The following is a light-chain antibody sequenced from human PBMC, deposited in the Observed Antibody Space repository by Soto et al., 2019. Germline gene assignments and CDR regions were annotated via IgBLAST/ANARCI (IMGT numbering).Light chain of an antibody. V-gene: IGKV3-11*01. J-gene: IGKJ4*01. CDR3: QQRRNWPSLT. CDR2: DAS. CDR1: ERVASY. Sequence: EIVLAQSPAILSLSPGEGATLSCRPSERVASYVTWYHQKPGQAPRLLIYDASRRATDIPARFSASGFGTDFTLTISSLEPEDFAVYYCQQRRNWPSLTFGAGTRVEMK.